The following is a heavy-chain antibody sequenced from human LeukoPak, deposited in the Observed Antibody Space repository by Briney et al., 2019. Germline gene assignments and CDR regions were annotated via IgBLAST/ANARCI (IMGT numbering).Heavy chain of an antibody. CDR2: ISYDGRNK. CDR3: ARDRTSTIAVAGTVDN. V-gene: IGHV3-30*03. CDR1: GFTFSSYV. J-gene: IGHJ4*02. D-gene: IGHD6-19*01. Sequence: GGSLRLSCAASGFTFSSYVIHWVRQAPGKGLEWVAVISYDGRNKYYADSVKGRFTISRDNSKNTLNLQMDSLRTEDTAVYYCARDRTSTIAVAGTVDNWGQGTLVIVSS.